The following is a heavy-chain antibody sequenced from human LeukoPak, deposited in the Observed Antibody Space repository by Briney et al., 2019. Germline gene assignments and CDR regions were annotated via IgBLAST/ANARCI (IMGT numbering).Heavy chain of an antibody. CDR2: IYTSGNT. CDR3: ARYNWNIPFYFDY. CDR1: SGSISSGSYY. Sequence: SETLSLTCTVSSGSISSGSYYWSWIRQPAGKGLEWIGRIYTSGNTNYNPSLKSRVTISVDTSKNQFSLKLSSVTAADTAVYYCARYNWNIPFYFDYWGLGTLVTVSS. V-gene: IGHV4-61*02. D-gene: IGHD1/OR15-1a*01. J-gene: IGHJ4*02.